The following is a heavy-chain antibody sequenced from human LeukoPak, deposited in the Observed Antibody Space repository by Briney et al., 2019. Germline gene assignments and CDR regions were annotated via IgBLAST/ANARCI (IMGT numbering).Heavy chain of an antibody. D-gene: IGHD1-14*01. V-gene: IGHV1-18*01. J-gene: IGHJ4*02. Sequence: ASVKVSCKDSGFSFKKYDFSWVRQAPGQGPEWMGWISAYDGRTNYAQNLQGRVTLTTDTSTTTAYMELRSLTSDDTAVYYCARDPSNTLGRNIYFDYWGQGTLVTVSS. CDR3: ARDPSNTLGRNIYFDY. CDR2: ISAYDGRT. CDR1: GFSFKKYD.